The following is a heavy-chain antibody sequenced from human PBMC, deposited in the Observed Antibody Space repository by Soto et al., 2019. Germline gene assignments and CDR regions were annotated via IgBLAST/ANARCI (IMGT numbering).Heavy chain of an antibody. CDR2: INGDATST. D-gene: IGHD6-13*01. CDR3: ARGDIAAETFFYYYGMDL. CDR1: GFTLNNYW. J-gene: IGHJ6*02. Sequence: QLVESGGGLVQPGGSLRLSCAASGFTLNNYWMHWVRQAPGMGLVGVSRINGDATSTSYADSVKGRFTISRDNARNTLYLQMNSLRAEDTALYYCARGDIAAETFFYYYGMDLWGQGTTVTVS. V-gene: IGHV3-74*01.